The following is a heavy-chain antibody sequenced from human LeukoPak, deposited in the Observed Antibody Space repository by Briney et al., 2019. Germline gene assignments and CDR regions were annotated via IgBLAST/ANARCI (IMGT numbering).Heavy chain of an antibody. Sequence: GGSLRLSCAASGFTFSGSSMNWVRQAPGKGLEWVSHIDGSSGTIYYADSVKGRLTISRDNAKKSLYLQMNSLRAEDTAVYYCATSNYYYDSSGPKGFFDYWGQGTLVTVSS. J-gene: IGHJ4*02. CDR2: IDGSSGTI. D-gene: IGHD3-22*01. CDR3: ATSNYYYDSSGPKGFFDY. V-gene: IGHV3-48*04. CDR1: GFTFSGSS.